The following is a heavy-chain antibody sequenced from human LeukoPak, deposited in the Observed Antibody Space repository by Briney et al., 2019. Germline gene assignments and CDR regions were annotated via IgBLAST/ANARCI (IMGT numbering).Heavy chain of an antibody. J-gene: IGHJ4*02. CDR3: ARDRYYYGSGVGPAYYFDY. V-gene: IGHV3-33*01. CDR2: IWYDGGNK. D-gene: IGHD3-10*01. Sequence: GRSLRLSCAASGFTFSNYGMHWVRQAPGKGLEWVAVIWYDGGNKYYADSVKGRFTISRDNSKNTLYLQMNSLRAEDTAVYYCARDRYYYGSGVGPAYYFDYWGQGTLVTVSS. CDR1: GFTFSNYG.